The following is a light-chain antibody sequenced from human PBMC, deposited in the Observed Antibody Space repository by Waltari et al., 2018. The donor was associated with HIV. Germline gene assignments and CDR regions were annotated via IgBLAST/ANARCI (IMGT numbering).Light chain of an antibody. J-gene: IGLJ3*02. CDR2: DNN. CDR3: AAWDDSLNGWV. V-gene: IGLV1-44*01. CDR1: SSNIGGNT. Sequence: QSVLTQPPSASGTPGQRVTISCSGSSSNIGGNTINWYQQLPGTAPNLLIFDNNQRPSGVPDRFSGSKSGSSASLAIGGLQSEDEADYFCAAWDDSLNGWVFGGGTKLTVL.